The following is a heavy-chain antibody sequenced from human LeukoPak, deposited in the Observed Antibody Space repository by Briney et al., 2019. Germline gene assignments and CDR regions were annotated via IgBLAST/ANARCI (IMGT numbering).Heavy chain of an antibody. CDR2: IYKSEVT. Sequence: SETLSLTCTVSGGSITTYYWSWIRQSPGKGLEWIGYIYKSEVTNYNPSLKSRVTISVDTSKNQFSLKLSSVTAADTAVYYCARAGGSGYYYTWYYFDYWGQGTLVTVSS. CDR1: GGSITTYY. J-gene: IGHJ4*02. D-gene: IGHD3-22*01. V-gene: IGHV4-59*01. CDR3: ARAGGSGYYYTWYYFDY.